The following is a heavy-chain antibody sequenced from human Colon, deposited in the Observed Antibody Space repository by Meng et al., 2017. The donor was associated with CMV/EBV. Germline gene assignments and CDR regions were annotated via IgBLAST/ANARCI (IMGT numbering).Heavy chain of an antibody. CDR2: IYSNGRI. J-gene: IGHJ1*01. CDR1: GGSISGHY. Sequence: QVQLPESGPGLVKPSGTLSLTCTVSGGSISGHYWTWIRRPAGEGLQWLGRIYSNGRIDENYSLRSRVTISVDTSKNQLSLRLTSVTAADTAVYYCGRAGARGVPIDVWGRGTLVTVSS. CDR3: GRAGARGVPIDV. D-gene: IGHD3-10*01. V-gene: IGHV4-4*07.